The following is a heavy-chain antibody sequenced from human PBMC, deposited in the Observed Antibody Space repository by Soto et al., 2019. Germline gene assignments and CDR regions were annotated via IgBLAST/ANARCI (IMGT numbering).Heavy chain of an antibody. CDR1: GGSISSYY. V-gene: IGHV4-59*12. D-gene: IGHD3-9*01. J-gene: IGHJ4*02. Sequence: PSETLSLTCTVSGGSISSYYWSWIRQPPGKGLEWIGYIYYSGSTYYNPSLKSRVTISVDTSKNQFSLKLSSVTAADTAVYYCARGSDYDILTGSPYYFDYWGQGTLVTVSS. CDR3: ARGSDYDILTGSPYYFDY. CDR2: IYYSGST.